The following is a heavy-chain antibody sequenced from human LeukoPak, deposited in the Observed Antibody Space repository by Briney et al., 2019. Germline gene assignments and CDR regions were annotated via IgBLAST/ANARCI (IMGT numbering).Heavy chain of an antibody. D-gene: IGHD6-19*01. CDR3: ARDREAVAGTGAFDI. CDR1: GFTFSSYA. V-gene: IGHV3-23*01. Sequence: PGGSLRLSCAASGFTFSSYAMSWVRQAPGKELEWVSAISGSGGSTYYADPVKGRFTISRDNSKNTLYLQMNSLRAEDTAVYYCARDREAVAGTGAFDIWGQGTMVTVSS. CDR2: ISGSGGST. J-gene: IGHJ3*02.